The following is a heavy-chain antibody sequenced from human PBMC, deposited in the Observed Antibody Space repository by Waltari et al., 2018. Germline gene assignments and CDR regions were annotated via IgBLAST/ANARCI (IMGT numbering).Heavy chain of an antibody. Sequence: QLQLVQSGVEVKKTGASLKVPCMASGYSFPEYYLHWLWQVPGQGLEWLGWINPPSGATKSAQKFQGRFTVTMDTSIGTAYMELDSLTSDDTAIYYCARDRGGLTRAGFYYWGQGTLVTVSA. CDR1: GYSFPEYY. CDR2: INPPSGAT. J-gene: IGHJ4*02. CDR3: ARDRGGLTRAGFYY. V-gene: IGHV1-2*02. D-gene: IGHD6-19*01.